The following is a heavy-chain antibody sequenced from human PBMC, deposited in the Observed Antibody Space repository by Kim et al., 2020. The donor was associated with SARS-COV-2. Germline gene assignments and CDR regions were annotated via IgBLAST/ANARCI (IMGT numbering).Heavy chain of an antibody. CDR2: ISGCGGST. J-gene: IGHJ5*01. CDR1: GFTFSSYA. CDR3: ATVGGVADSLNWFDS. Sequence: GGSLRLSCAASGFTFSSYAMSWVRHAPGKGLEWVSAISGCGGSTYYADSVKGRFTISRDNSKNTLYLQMNSLRAEDTAVYYCATVGGVADSLNWFDSWGQGTLVTVSS. D-gene: IGHD2-15*01. V-gene: IGHV3-23*01.